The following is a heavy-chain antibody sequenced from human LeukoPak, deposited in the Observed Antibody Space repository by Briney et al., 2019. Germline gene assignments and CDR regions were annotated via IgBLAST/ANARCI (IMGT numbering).Heavy chain of an antibody. D-gene: IGHD6-19*01. CDR3: AKGGKYSSGWSIDY. J-gene: IGHJ4*02. CDR1: GFTFSSYA. V-gene: IGHV3-23*01. Sequence: PGGSLRLSCAASGFTFSSYAMSWVRQAPGKGLEWVSAISSSGGSTYYADSVKGRFTISRDNSKNTLYLQMNSLRAEDTAVYYCAKGGKYSSGWSIDYWGQGTLVTVSS. CDR2: ISSSGGST.